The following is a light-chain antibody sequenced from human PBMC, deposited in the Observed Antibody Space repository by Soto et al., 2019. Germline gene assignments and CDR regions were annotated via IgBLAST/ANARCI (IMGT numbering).Light chain of an antibody. V-gene: IGKV3-20*01. CDR1: QSVGSSY. J-gene: IGKJ5*01. CDR3: QQYGISPPNT. CDR2: AAS. Sequence: EIVLTQSPGTLSLSPGERATLSCRASQSVGSSYLAWYQQKPGQAPRLLIYAASSRATGVPERFSGSGSGTDLTLTISRLEPEDFAVYYCQQYGISPPNTCGQGTRLEIK.